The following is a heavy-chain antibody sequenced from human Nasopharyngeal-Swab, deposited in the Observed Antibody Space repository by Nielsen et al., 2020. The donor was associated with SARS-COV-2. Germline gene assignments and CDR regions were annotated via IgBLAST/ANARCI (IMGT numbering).Heavy chain of an antibody. CDR1: GFTYSTYA. D-gene: IGHD4-17*01. J-gene: IGHJ4*02. V-gene: IGHV3-23*01. CDR2: ISGSGGNT. CDR3: AKGVGYGDTGCFDE. Sequence: GESLKISCVASGFTYSTYAMSWVRQAPGKGLEWVSGISGSGGNTYYADSVKGRFTISRDNSMDTLYLQMNSLRVEDTAVYYCAKGVGYGDTGCFDEWGQGTLVTASS.